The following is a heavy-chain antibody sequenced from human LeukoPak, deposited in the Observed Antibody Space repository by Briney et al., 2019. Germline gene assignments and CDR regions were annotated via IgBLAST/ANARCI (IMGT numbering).Heavy chain of an antibody. V-gene: IGHV1-69*05. Sequence: SVKVSCKASGGTFSSYAISWVRQAPGQGLEWMGRIIPIFGTANYAQKFQGRVTITTDESTSTAYMELSSLRSEDTAVYYCASFSARLGYYFDYWGLGTLVTVSS. CDR2: IIPIFGTA. CDR3: ASFSARLGYYFDY. J-gene: IGHJ4*02. CDR1: GGTFSSYA. D-gene: IGHD7-27*01.